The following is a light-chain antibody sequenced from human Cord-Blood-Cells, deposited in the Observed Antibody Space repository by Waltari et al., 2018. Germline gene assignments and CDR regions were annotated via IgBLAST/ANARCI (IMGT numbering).Light chain of an antibody. CDR1: RRDVGGYNY. CDR3: CSYAGSYTWV. J-gene: IGLJ3*02. Sequence: QSALPQPRSVSGSPGQSVTISCTGTRRDVGGYNYVSWYQQHPGKAPKLMIYDVSKRPSGVPDRFSGSKSGNTAALPISGLQAEDEADYYCCSYAGSYTWVFGGGTKLTVL. CDR2: DVS. V-gene: IGLV2-11*01.